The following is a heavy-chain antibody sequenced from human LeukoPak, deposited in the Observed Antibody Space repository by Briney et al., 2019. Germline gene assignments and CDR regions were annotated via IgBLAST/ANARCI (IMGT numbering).Heavy chain of an antibody. J-gene: IGHJ5*02. CDR2: IYYSSST. V-gene: IGHV4-39*07. D-gene: IGHD2/OR15-2a*01. CDR1: GGSISSSSYY. Sequence: SETLSLTCTVSGGSISSSSYYWVWIRQPPGMGLEWIGCIYYSSSTYYNPSLKSRVTISVDTSKNQFSLKLSSVTAADTAVYYCARVIFAKYLTRTPYNWFDPWGQGTLVTVSS. CDR3: ARVIFAKYLTRTPYNWFDP.